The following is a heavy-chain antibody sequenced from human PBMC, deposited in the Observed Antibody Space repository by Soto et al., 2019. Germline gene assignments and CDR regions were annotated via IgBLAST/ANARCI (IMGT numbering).Heavy chain of an antibody. J-gene: IGHJ4*02. V-gene: IGHV1-69*01. CDR3: ASDRHHSGFED. Sequence: QVHLVQSGAEVKKPGSSVRVSCKASGGSFSNYAVTWVRQAPGQRLEWMGGITPMFGIANYAQKFQGRVTLTADESTGTAYMELSSLRSDDTATYYCASDRHHSGFEDWGQGPLVTVSS. CDR1: GGSFSNYA. CDR2: ITPMFGIA.